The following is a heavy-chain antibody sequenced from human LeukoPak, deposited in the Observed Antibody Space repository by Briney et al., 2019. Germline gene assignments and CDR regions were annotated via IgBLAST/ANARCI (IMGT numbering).Heavy chain of an antibody. Sequence: SETLSLTRTVSGGSISSYYWSWIRQPAGKGLEWIGRIYTSGSTNYNPSLKSRVTMSVDTSKNQFSLKLSSVTAADTAVYYCARDSRETRGVIYYYYYYMDVWGKGTTVTISS. CDR3: ARDSRETRGVIYYYYYYMDV. D-gene: IGHD3-10*01. CDR2: IYTSGST. V-gene: IGHV4-4*07. CDR1: GGSISSYY. J-gene: IGHJ6*03.